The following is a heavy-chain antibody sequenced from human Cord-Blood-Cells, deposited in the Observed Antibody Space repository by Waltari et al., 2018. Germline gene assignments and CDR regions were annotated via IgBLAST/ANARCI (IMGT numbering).Heavy chain of an antibody. CDR3: ARDRKTYYCSSTSCYYYYGMDV. J-gene: IGHJ6*02. CDR2: FRSSRSYI. Sequence: EVQLVESGGGLVKPGGCLRLSCAASGFTFSGYSVNWVRQAPGKGLEWVSSFRSSRSYIYYADSVKGRLTVSRDKAKSSRYLQMNSLRAEDTAVYYCARDRKTYYCSSTSCYYYYGMDVWDQGP. D-gene: IGHD2-2*01. CDR1: GFTFSGYS. V-gene: IGHV3-21*01.